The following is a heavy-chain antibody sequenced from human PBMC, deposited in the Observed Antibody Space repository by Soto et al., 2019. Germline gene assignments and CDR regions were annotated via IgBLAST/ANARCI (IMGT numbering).Heavy chain of an antibody. CDR1: GYTFIDYY. J-gene: IGHJ5*02. D-gene: IGHD3-22*01. CDR3: ARGFYDSSGFFYAGWFGP. V-gene: IGHV1-2*02. Sequence: QVHLVQSGAEVKKPGASVNVSCKASGYTFIDYYIHWLRQAPGQGPEWMGWIIPKSGGTKYSEKFQGRVAMTRDTSINTAYMEMTSLRSEDTAVYYCARGFYDSSGFFYAGWFGPWGQGTLVTVSS. CDR2: IIPKSGGT.